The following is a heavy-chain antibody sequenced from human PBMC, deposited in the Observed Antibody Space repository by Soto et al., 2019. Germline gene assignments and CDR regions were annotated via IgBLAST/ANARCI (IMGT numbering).Heavy chain of an antibody. Sequence: QVQLQESGPGLVKPSQTLSLTCTVSCGSISSGGYYWSWIRQHPGKGLEWIGYIYYSGSTYYNPSLKSRVTISVDTSKNQFSLKLSSVTAADTAVYYCASVGGIAVAGTGGKDYWGQGTLVTVSS. V-gene: IGHV4-31*03. CDR3: ASVGGIAVAGTGGKDY. D-gene: IGHD6-19*01. J-gene: IGHJ4*02. CDR2: IYYSGST. CDR1: CGSISSGGYY.